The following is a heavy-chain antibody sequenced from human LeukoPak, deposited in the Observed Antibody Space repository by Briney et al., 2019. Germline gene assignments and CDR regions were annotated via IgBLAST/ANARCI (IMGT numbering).Heavy chain of an antibody. Sequence: GRSLRLSCVASGFTFSAYGMHWVRQAPGRGLEGVAIVWYDGSKKYYSDSVKGRFTISRDNSQNTLYLQMNSLRAEDTAVYYCARGGSYYDYWGQGTLVTVSS. CDR2: VWYDGSKK. CDR1: GFTFSAYG. CDR3: ARGGSYYDY. J-gene: IGHJ4*02. V-gene: IGHV3-33*01. D-gene: IGHD3-16*01.